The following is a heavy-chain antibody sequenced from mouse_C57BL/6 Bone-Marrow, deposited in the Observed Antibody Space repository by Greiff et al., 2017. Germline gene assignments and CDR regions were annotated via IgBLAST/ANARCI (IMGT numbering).Heavy chain of an antibody. D-gene: IGHD2-12*01. CDR3: AGDYRENYYAMDY. Sequence: EVQLQQSGPELVKPGASVKMSCKASGYTFTDYNMHWVKQSHGKSLEWIGYINPNNGGTSYNQKFKGKATLTVNKSSSTAYMELRSLTSEDSAVYYCAGDYRENYYAMDYWGQGTSVTVSS. CDR1: GYTFTDYN. J-gene: IGHJ4*01. CDR2: INPNNGGT. V-gene: IGHV1-22*01.